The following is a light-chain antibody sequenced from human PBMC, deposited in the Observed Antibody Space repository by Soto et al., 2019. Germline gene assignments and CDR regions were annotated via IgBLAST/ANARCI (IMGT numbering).Light chain of an antibody. Sequence: DIQMTQSPSTLSASVGDRVTITCRASQRISTWLAWYQQKPGKPPKLLIYKASTLESGVPSRFSGSGSGKEFTLTISSLQPDDFATYYCQQYNSYSTFGQGTKVEIK. V-gene: IGKV1-5*03. CDR1: QRISTW. CDR3: QQYNSYST. CDR2: KAS. J-gene: IGKJ1*01.